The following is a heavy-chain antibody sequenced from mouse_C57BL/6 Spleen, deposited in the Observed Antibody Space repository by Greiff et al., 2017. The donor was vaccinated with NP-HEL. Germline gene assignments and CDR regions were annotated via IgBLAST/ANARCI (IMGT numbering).Heavy chain of an antibody. V-gene: IGHV1-55*01. Sequence: QVQLQQPGAELVKPGASVKMSCKASGYTFTSYWITWVKQRPGQGLEWIGDIYPGSGSTNYNEKFKSKATLTVDTSSSTAYMQLSSLTSEDSAVYYCAREEIYYDYDYAMDYWGQGTSVTVSS. J-gene: IGHJ4*01. CDR1: GYTFTSYW. CDR3: AREEIYYDYDYAMDY. D-gene: IGHD2-4*01. CDR2: IYPGSGST.